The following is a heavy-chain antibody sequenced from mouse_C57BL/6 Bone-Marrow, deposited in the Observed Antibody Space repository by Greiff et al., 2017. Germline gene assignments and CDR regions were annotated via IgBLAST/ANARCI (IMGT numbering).Heavy chain of an antibody. D-gene: IGHD4-1*01. CDR2: IYPGGGYT. Sequence: QVQLKQSGAELVRPGTSVKMSCKASGYTFTNYWIGWAKQRPGHGLEWVGDIYPGGGYTNYNEKFKGKATLTADKSSSTAYMQFSSLTSEDSAIYYCARGGTGGLDYWGQGTTLTVSS. CDR3: ARGGTGGLDY. J-gene: IGHJ2*01. V-gene: IGHV1-63*01. CDR1: GYTFTNYW.